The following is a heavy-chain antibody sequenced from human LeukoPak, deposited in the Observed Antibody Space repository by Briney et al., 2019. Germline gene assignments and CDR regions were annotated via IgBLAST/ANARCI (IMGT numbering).Heavy chain of an antibody. J-gene: IGHJ4*02. V-gene: IGHV3-23*01. CDR2: LSGSGITT. D-gene: IGHD3-10*01. CDR1: GFTFSNSA. CDR3: TTIPMVRGFLV. Sequence: GGSLRLSCAASGFTFSNSAMSRVRQAPGKGLEWVSTLSGSGITTYYADSVKGRFTISRDNSKNTLYLQMNSLKTEDTAVYYCTTIPMVRGFLVWGQGTLVTVSS.